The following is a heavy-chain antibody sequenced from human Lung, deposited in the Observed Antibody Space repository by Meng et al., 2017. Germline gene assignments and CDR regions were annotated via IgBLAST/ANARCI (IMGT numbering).Heavy chain of an antibody. CDR3: ARGYARGHPGIDC. CDR2: VRNRANSFST. CDR1: GFTLSDHF. D-gene: IGHD2-2*01. Sequence: GQLWESGGGLVQPGGSLRLSCAASGFTLSDHFMDWVRQSPGKGLEWVGRVRNRANSFSTVYAASVRGRFTISRDDSKNSLYMEMNSLKSEDTAVYYCARGYARGHPGIDCWGQGTLVTVSS. V-gene: IGHV3-72*01. J-gene: IGHJ4*02.